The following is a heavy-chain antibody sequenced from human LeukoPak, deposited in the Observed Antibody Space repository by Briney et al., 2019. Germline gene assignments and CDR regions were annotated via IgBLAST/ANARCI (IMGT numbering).Heavy chain of an antibody. Sequence: SVKVSCKASGRTFSNYAISWLRQAPGQRLDWMGRTIPIFGTVNYAEKFQGRVTITADESTSTAYMELSSLRSEDTAVYYCARDPRVGMDTAMGRGAFDIWGQGTMVTVSS. CDR2: TIPIFGTV. CDR3: ARDPRVGMDTAMGRGAFDI. CDR1: GRTFSNYA. J-gene: IGHJ3*02. D-gene: IGHD5-18*01. V-gene: IGHV1-69*13.